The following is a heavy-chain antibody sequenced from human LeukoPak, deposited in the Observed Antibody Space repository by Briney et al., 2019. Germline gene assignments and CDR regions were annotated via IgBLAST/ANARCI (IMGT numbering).Heavy chain of an antibody. CDR3: AKDLVIVVVRPNYYFDY. V-gene: IGHV3-7*01. J-gene: IGHJ4*02. CDR1: TFTFSSYW. D-gene: IGHD3-22*01. Sequence: EPGGSLRLSCVASTFTFSSYWMSWVRQAPGKGLEWVANIKQDGSERYYVDSVKGRFTISRDNAKKSLYLQMNSLRDEDTDVYYCAKDLVIVVVRPNYYFDYWGQGTLVTVSS. CDR2: IKQDGSER.